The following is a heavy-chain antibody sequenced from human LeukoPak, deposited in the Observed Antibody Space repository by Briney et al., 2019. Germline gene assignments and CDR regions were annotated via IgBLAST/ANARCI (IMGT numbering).Heavy chain of an antibody. CDR1: GFTFSSYG. J-gene: IGHJ4*02. V-gene: IGHV3-33*01. D-gene: IGHD6-13*01. Sequence: GGSLRLSCAASGFTFSSYGMQWVRQAPGKGLEWVALIWYDGSNDYYGDSVKGRFTISRDNSKNTLYLQMNSLRAEDTAVYFCARFPTYGYTTSWYFDYWGQATLVTVSS. CDR3: ARFPTYGYTTSWYFDY. CDR2: IWYDGSND.